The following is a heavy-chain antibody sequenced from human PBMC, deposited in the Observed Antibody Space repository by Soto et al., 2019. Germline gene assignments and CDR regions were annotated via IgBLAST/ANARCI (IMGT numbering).Heavy chain of an antibody. CDR2: IYINGST. Sequence: PGWSLRLSCAASGFSVSSNYMSWVRQAPGEGLEWVAIIYINGSTDYADSVQGRFSVSRDIYKNTLFLQMNNLRAEDTAVYFCSGDPSGYDEGDWYHGVDVWGYGNTVTV. CDR3: SGDPSGYDEGDWYHGVDV. V-gene: IGHV3-53*01. D-gene: IGHD5-12*01. CDR1: GFSVSSNY. J-gene: IGHJ6*02.